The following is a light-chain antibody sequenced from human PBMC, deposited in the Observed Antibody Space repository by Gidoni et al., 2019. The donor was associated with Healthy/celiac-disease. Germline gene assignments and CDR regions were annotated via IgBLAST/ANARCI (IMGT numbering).Light chain of an antibody. CDR2: GAS. Sequence: IVLMQSPGTLSLSPGERATLSCRASQSVSSSYLAWYQQKPGQAPRLLIYGASSRATGIPDRFSGSGSGTDFTLTISRLEPEDFAVYYCQQYGSSPRFGQGTKLEIK. V-gene: IGKV3-20*01. CDR1: QSVSSSY. CDR3: QQYGSSPR. J-gene: IGKJ2*03.